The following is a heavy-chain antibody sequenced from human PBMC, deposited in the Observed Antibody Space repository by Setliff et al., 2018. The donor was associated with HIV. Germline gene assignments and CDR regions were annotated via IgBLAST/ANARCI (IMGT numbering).Heavy chain of an antibody. D-gene: IGHD3-16*01. CDR3: ARSRNSYVGGFDF. CDR1: GYSFSDYY. CDR2: IDPKSGDA. V-gene: IGHV1-2*04. J-gene: IGHJ4*02. Sequence: ASVKVSCKASGYSFSDYYIHWVRQAPGLGLEWMGWIDPKSGDAACPQKFQAWVTLTRDTSIRTAYMQLSRLRPDDTAVYYCARSRNSYVGGFDFWGQGTLVTVSS.